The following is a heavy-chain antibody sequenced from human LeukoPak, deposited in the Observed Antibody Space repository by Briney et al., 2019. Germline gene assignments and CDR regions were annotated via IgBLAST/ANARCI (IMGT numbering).Heavy chain of an antibody. CDR2: IWYDGSNK. V-gene: IGHV3-33*01. J-gene: IGHJ4*02. Sequence: GGSLRLSCAASGFTFSSYGMHWVRQAPGNGLEWVAVIWYDGSNKYYADSVKGRFTISRDNSKNTLYLQMNSLRAEDTAVYYCARAPYYYDSIGPPYFDYWGQGTLVTVSS. CDR3: ARAPYYYDSIGPPYFDY. D-gene: IGHD3-22*01. CDR1: GFTFSSYG.